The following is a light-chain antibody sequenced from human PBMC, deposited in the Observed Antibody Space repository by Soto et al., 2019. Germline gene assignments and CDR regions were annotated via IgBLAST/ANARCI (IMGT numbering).Light chain of an antibody. CDR1: QSISSY. Sequence: EIVLTQSPATLSFSPVERATLSCIASQSISSYLAWYQQKPGHTPRLLIYDASNRATGIPARFSGSGSGTDFTLTISSLEPEDFAVYYCQQRTKWPVTFGPGTKVDIK. J-gene: IGKJ3*01. V-gene: IGKV3-11*01. CDR3: QQRTKWPVT. CDR2: DAS.